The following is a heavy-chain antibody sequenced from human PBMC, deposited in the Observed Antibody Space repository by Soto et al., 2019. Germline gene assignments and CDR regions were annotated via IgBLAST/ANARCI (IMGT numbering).Heavy chain of an antibody. D-gene: IGHD1-1*01. CDR2: ISGSGGSI. CDR1: GFTFSTYA. J-gene: IGHJ6*02. V-gene: IGHV3-23*01. Sequence: EVQLLESGGGLVQPGGSLRLSCAASGFTFSTYAMNWVRQAPGNGLEWVSAISGSGGSIHYADSVKGRFTISRDNSKNTLYLQMNNLRDEDTAVYHCVKGYWKGDVWGQGTKVTVSS. CDR3: VKGYWKGDV.